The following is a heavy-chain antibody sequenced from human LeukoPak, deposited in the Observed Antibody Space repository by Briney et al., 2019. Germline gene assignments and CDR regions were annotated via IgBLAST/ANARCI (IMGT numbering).Heavy chain of an antibody. Sequence: AAVKVSFKASGYTFTSYGISWVRQAPGQGLEGMGWISAYNGNTNYAQKLQGRVTMTTDTSTSTAYMELRSLRSDDTAVYYCARDSRHIVVVPAAIRFYYWGQGTLVTVSS. J-gene: IGHJ4*02. CDR1: GYTFTSYG. D-gene: IGHD2-2*01. V-gene: IGHV1-18*01. CDR3: ARDSRHIVVVPAAIRFYY. CDR2: ISAYNGNT.